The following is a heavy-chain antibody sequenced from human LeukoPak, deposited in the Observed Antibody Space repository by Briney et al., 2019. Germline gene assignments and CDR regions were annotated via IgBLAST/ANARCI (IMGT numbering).Heavy chain of an antibody. CDR3: AKSPPTTVITLDS. CDR1: GGSISGSNYY. Sequence: SETLSLTCTVSGGSISGSNYYWGWIRQPPGKGLEWIGSIHYSGNTYYIPSLKSRVTISVDTCKNQFSLKLTSVTAADTAVYYCAKSPPTTVITLDSWGQGILVTVSS. D-gene: IGHD4-17*01. J-gene: IGHJ4*02. V-gene: IGHV4-39*01. CDR2: IHYSGNT.